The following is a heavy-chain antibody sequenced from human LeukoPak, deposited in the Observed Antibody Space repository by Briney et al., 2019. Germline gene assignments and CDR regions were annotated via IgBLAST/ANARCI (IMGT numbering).Heavy chain of an antibody. CDR1: GGSISSYY. CDR3: ARRPRNDILTGTPFDY. V-gene: IGHV4-59*01. D-gene: IGHD3-9*01. J-gene: IGHJ4*02. CDR2: IYYSGST. Sequence: SEALSLTCTVSGGSISSYYWSWIRQPPGKGLEWIGYIYYSGSTDSNPSLKSRVTISVDTSKNQFSLKLRSVTAADTAVYYCARRPRNDILTGTPFDYWGQGILVTVSS.